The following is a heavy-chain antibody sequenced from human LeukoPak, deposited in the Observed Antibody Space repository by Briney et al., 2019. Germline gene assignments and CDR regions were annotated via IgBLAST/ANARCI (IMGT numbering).Heavy chain of an antibody. D-gene: IGHD3-3*01. Sequence: ASVKVSCKASGYTFTSYYMHWVRQAPGQGLEWMGIINPSGGSTSYAQKFQGRVTMTRDMSTSTVYMELSSLRSEDTAVYYCARDDGMDFWSGYYTPNWFDPWGQGTLVTVSS. CDR3: ARDDGMDFWSGYYTPNWFDP. CDR1: GYTFTSYY. J-gene: IGHJ5*02. V-gene: IGHV1-46*01. CDR2: INPSGGST.